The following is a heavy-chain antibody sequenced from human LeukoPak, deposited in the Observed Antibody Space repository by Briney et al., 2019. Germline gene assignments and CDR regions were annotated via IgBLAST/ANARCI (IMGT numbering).Heavy chain of an antibody. V-gene: IGHV3-7*01. CDR2: IKQDGSEK. D-gene: IGHD2-2*01. J-gene: IGHJ4*02. CDR1: GFTFSSYW. Sequence: GGSLRLSCAASGFTFSSYWMSWVRQAPGKGLEWVANIKQDGSEKYYVDSVKGRFAISRDNAKNSLYLQMNSLRAEDTAVYYCARDRGCSSTSCYSDYWGQGTLVTVSS. CDR3: ARDRGCSSTSCYSDY.